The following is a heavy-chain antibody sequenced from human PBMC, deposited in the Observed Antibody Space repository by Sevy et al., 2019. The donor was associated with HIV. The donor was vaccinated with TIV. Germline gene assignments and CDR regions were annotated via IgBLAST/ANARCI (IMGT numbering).Heavy chain of an antibody. Sequence: GGSLRLSCAASGFTFSSYGMHWVRQAPGKGLEWVSSISSSSTYIYYADSVKGRFTISRDNAKNSLYLQMSSLRAEDTAVYYCARDLVIPATTDYFYYGMDVWGQGTTVTVS. J-gene: IGHJ6*02. CDR3: ARDLVIPATTDYFYYGMDV. CDR1: GFTFSSYG. D-gene: IGHD2-15*01. CDR2: ISSSSTYI. V-gene: IGHV3-21*01.